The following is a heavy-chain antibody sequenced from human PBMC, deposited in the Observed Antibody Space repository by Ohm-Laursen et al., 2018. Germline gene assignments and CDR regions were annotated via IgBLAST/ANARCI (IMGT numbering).Heavy chain of an antibody. Sequence: SLRLSCAASGFTFSTYWMFWVRQAPGKGLEWVASVNEDASEKYYVDSVKGRFTISRDNSKNTLFLQMSSLRAEDTAVYYCASLGYCSGGSCLWAFDIWGQGTMVTVSS. CDR1: GFTFSTYW. J-gene: IGHJ3*02. CDR3: ASLGYCSGGSCLWAFDI. CDR2: VNEDASEK. D-gene: IGHD2-15*01. V-gene: IGHV3-7*03.